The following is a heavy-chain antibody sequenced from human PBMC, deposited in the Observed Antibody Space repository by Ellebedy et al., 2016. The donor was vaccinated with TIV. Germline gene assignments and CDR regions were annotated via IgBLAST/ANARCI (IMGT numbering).Heavy chain of an antibody. V-gene: IGHV4-59*01. Sequence: MPSETLSLTCTISGGSIGSYYWSWMRQSPGKGRRWIGYVKYRENTNYNPSLKSRVTISADTSKNQLSLKLTSVTTADTAVYFCARGGMEGVVRWFDPWGQGTLVTVSS. CDR3: ARGGMEGVVRWFDP. CDR2: VKYRENT. J-gene: IGHJ5*02. CDR1: GGSIGSYY. D-gene: IGHD1-26*01.